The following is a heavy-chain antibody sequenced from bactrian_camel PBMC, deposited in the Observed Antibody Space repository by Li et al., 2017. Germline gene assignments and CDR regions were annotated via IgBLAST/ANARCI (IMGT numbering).Heavy chain of an antibody. CDR1: GYTSTTSC. Sequence: HVQLVESGGGSVQAGESRRLSCVTSGYTSTTSCVSWVRQAPGKEREEREGITAIHSDGTTTYADSVKGRFTISRDKAKNILYLQMNNLTPDDTAMYYCAADRGGGWRLHTLGWESALYYRGQGTQVTVS. V-gene: IGHV3S1*01. CDR3: AADRGGGWRLHTLGWESALYY. J-gene: IGHJ4*01. D-gene: IGHD5*01. CDR2: ITAIHSDGTT.